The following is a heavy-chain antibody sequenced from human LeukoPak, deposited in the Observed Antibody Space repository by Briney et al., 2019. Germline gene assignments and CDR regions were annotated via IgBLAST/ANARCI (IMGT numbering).Heavy chain of an antibody. D-gene: IGHD2-15*01. CDR2: MYYSGTT. CDR3: ARRSGSYFSHFDY. J-gene: IGHJ4*02. V-gene: IGHV4-39*01. Sequence: PSETLSLTCSLSGGSISSSGYYWGWIRQPPGQGLERSGSMYYSGTTYYNPSLKSRVTISVGTSKNQFSLKLTSVTAADTAVYYCARRSGSYFSHFDYWGQGNLVTVSS. CDR1: GGSISSSGYY.